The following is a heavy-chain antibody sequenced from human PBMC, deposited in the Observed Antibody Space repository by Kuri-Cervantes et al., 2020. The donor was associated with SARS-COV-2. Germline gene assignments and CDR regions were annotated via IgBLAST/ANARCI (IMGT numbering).Heavy chain of an antibody. D-gene: IGHD2-15*01. CDR3: ARDRGEDIVVVVAASAYDH. CDR1: GFTFSSYS. V-gene: IGHV3-21*01. CDR2: ISSSSSYI. Sequence: GGSLRLSCAASGFTFSSYSMNWVRQAPGKGLEWVSSISSSSSYIYYADSVKGRFTISRDNAKNSLYLQMNSLRAEDTAVYYCARDRGEDIVVVVAASAYDHWGQGTLVTVSS. J-gene: IGHJ4*02.